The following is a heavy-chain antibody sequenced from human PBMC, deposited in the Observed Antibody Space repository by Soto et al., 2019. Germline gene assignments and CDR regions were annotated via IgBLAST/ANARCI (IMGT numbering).Heavy chain of an antibody. D-gene: IGHD2-15*01. CDR3: AKDTGRGGGSVFDY. J-gene: IGHJ4*02. CDR2: ISGSGADT. V-gene: IGHV3-23*01. CDR1: GFIFSNYA. Sequence: GGSLRLSCAPSGFIFSNYAMSWVRQARGKGLEWISAISGSGADTYYTESVKGRFTISRDNFKNTLYLQMNSLRAEDTAVYYCAKDTGRGGGSVFDYWGQGTLVTVSS.